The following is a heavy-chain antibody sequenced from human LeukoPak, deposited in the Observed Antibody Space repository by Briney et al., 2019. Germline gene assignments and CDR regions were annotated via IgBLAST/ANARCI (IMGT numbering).Heavy chain of an antibody. Sequence: PGGSLRLSCAASGFTFSSYCMNWVRLAPGKGLEWVASICTSRSYIYYADSVKGRFTISRDNAKNSLYLQMNSLRAGDTAVYYCARGWNYVDLWGQGTLVTVSS. CDR2: ICTSRSYI. V-gene: IGHV3-21*06. CDR1: GFTFSSYC. J-gene: IGHJ4*02. CDR3: ARGWNYVDL. D-gene: IGHD1-1*01.